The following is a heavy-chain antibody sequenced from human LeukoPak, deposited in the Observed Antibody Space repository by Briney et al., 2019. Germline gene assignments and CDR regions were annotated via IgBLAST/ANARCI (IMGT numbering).Heavy chain of an antibody. CDR3: ARDGEYSSGWYGGNYFDY. CDR2: IIPILGIA. J-gene: IGHJ4*02. Sequence: SVKVSCKASGGTFSSYAISWVRQAPGQRLECMGRIIPILGIANYAQKFQGRVTITADKSTSTAYMELSSLRSEDTAVYYCARDGEYSSGWYGGNYFDYWGQGTLVTVSS. D-gene: IGHD6-19*01. CDR1: GGTFSSYA. V-gene: IGHV1-69*04.